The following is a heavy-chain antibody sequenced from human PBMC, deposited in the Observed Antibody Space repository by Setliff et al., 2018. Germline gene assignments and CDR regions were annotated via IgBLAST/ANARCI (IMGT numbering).Heavy chain of an antibody. CDR2: INAANGDT. V-gene: IGHV1-3*01. D-gene: IGHD3-16*01. Sequence: ASVKVSCKASGYTFRSYAMHWVRQAPGQRLEWMGWINAANGDTKYSQKFQGRVTITGDASASTAYMELSGLISEDTAVYYCARERAGGRGFTFGAIYYYYGMDVWGQGTTVTV. J-gene: IGHJ6*02. CDR1: GYTFRSYA. CDR3: ARERAGGRGFTFGAIYYYYGMDV.